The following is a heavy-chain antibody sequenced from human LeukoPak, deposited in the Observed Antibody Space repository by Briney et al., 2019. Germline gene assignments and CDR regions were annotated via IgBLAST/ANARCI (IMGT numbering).Heavy chain of an antibody. CDR2: IYYSGST. CDR1: GGSICDYY. CDR3: ARHAPILYYFDY. D-gene: IGHD2-2*02. Sequence: SETLPLTCTVSGGSICDYYWSWIRQPPGKGLEWIGFIYYSGSTNYNPSLKSRVTISVDTSKNQFSLNLSSVTAADTAVYYCARHAPILYYFDYWGQGTLVTVSS. J-gene: IGHJ4*02. V-gene: IGHV4-59*08.